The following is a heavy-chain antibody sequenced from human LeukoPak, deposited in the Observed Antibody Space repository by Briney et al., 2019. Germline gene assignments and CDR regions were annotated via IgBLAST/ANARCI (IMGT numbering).Heavy chain of an antibody. CDR2: IYYSGST. CDR3: ARVWYSSSLLWWFDP. J-gene: IGHJ5*02. V-gene: IGHV4-59*01. D-gene: IGHD6-6*01. CDR1: GGSISSYY. Sequence: SETLSLTCTVSGGSISSYYWSWIRQPPGKGLEWIGYIYYSGSTNYNPSLKSRVTISVDTSKNQFSLKLSSVTAADTAVYYRARVWYSSSLLWWFDPWGQGTLVTVSS.